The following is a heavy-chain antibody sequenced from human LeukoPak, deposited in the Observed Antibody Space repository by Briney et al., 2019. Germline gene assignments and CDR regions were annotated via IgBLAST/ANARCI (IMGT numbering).Heavy chain of an antibody. CDR2: SDPEDGET. CDR1: GYTLTELS. D-gene: IGHD5-12*01. J-gene: IGHJ4*02. CDR3: ATGFGIVATTGFDY. Sequence: ASVKVSCKVSGYTLTELSMHWVRQAPGKGLEWMGGSDPEDGETIYAQKFQGRVTMTEDTSTDTAYMELSSLRSEDTAVYYCATGFGIVATTGFDYWGQGTLVTVSS. V-gene: IGHV1-24*01.